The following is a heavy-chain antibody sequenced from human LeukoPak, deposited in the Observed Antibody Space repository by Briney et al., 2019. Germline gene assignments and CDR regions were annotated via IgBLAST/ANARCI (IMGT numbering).Heavy chain of an antibody. J-gene: IGHJ4*02. D-gene: IGHD2-2*01. CDR3: ARRGPRYCSSTSCYAYRPSAALGTNFDY. CDR1: SPSLTSSNFY. V-gene: IGHV4-39*07. Sequence: SETLSLTCTVPSPSLTSSNFYWGWLRQPPGKGLEWIGSIYYSGSTNYNPSLKSRVPISRDPSKTQFSLKLSSVTAADTVVYYCARRGPRYCSSTSCYAYRPSAALGTNFDYWGQGTLVTVSS. CDR2: IYYSGST.